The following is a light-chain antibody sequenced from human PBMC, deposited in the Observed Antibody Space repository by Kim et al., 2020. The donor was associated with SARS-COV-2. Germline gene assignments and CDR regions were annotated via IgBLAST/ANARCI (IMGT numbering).Light chain of an antibody. CDR2: LNSDDSH. V-gene: IGLV4-69*01. CDR1: SGHSSYA. CDR3: QTWGTGIQV. J-gene: IGLJ2*01. Sequence: LVLTQSRSASASLGASVKLTCTLSSGHSSYAIAWHQQQPEKGPRYLMKLNSDDSHSKGDGIPDRFSGSSSGAERYLTISSLQSEDEADYYCQTWGTGIQVFGGGTQLTVL.